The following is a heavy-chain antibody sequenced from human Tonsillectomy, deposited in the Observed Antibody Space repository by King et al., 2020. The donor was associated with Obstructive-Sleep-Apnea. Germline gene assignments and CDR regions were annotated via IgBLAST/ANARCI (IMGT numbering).Heavy chain of an antibody. Sequence: VQLVESGGGLVQPGGSLKLSCAASGFTFSGSAMHWVRQASGKGLEWVGRIRSKANSYATAYAASVKVRFTISRDDSKNTAYLQMNSLKTEDTAVYYCTSSPRDAEYSSSSGWYWGQGTLVTVSS. D-gene: IGHD6-6*01. CDR3: TSSPRDAEYSSSSGWY. CDR1: GFTFSGSA. J-gene: IGHJ4*02. V-gene: IGHV3-73*01. CDR2: IRSKANSYAT.